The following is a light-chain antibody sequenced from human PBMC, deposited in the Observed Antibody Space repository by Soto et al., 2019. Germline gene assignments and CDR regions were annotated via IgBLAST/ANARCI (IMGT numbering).Light chain of an antibody. J-gene: IGKJ2*01. V-gene: IGKV3-20*01. CDR2: GVF. Sequence: ETVLTQSPGTVSLSPGERATLSCTTSQSVRSNYLAWYQQKPGQAPRLLIYGVFSRATGIPDRFSGSGSGTDFTLSGLEPEDSPVYYCQHYDGSPRTFGQGTKLEI. CDR1: QSVRSNY. CDR3: QHYDGSPRT.